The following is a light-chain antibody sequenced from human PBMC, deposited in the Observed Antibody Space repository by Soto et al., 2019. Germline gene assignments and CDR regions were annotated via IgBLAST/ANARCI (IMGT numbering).Light chain of an antibody. CDR2: GAS. V-gene: IGKV3-20*01. Sequence: EIVLTQSPGTLSLCQGERATLSCRASQSVSSSYLAWYQQKPGQAPRLLIYGASSRATGIPDRFSGSGSGTDFTLTISRLEPEDFAVYYCQQYGSSPLTFGPGTKVDIK. CDR3: QQYGSSPLT. J-gene: IGKJ3*01. CDR1: QSVSSSY.